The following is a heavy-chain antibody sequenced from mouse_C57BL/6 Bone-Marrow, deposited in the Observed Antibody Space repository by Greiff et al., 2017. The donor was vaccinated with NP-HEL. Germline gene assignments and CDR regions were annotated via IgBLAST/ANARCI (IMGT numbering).Heavy chain of an antibody. CDR1: GYAFSSYW. V-gene: IGHV1-80*01. CDR3: ARELYGYLMDY. Sequence: VKLMESGAELVKPGASVKISCKASGYAFSSYWMNWVKQRPGKGLEWIGQIYPGDGDTNYNGKFKGKATLTADKSSSTAYMQLSSLTSEDSAVYFCARELYGYLMDYWGQGTSVTVSS. CDR2: IYPGDGDT. J-gene: IGHJ4*01. D-gene: IGHD2-2*01.